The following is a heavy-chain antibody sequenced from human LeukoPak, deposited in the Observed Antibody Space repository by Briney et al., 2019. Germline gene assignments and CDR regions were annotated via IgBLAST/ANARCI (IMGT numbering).Heavy chain of an antibody. CDR3: ARDHRPEIQYYYMDV. D-gene: IGHD1-14*01. CDR1: GFSLSNYG. V-gene: IGHV3-33*01. J-gene: IGHJ6*03. CDR2: LLYDGNTK. Sequence: PGGSLRLSCAASGFSLSNYGMHWVRQAPGKGLEWVAALLYDGNTKHYADSVKGRFTISRDISKNTFYLQMNSLTAEDTAVYYCARDHRPEIQYYYMDVWGKGTTVAGSS.